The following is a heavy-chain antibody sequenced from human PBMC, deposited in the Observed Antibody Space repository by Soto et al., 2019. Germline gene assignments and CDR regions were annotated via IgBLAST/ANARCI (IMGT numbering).Heavy chain of an antibody. CDR3: ARDCGGSCYSRYYYYGMDV. D-gene: IGHD2-15*01. CDR2: INPNSGGT. Sequence: QVQLVQSGAEVKKPGASVKVSCKASGYTFTGYYMHWVRQAPGQGLEWMGWINPNSGGTNYAQKFQGWVTMTRDTSISTAYMELSRLRSDDTAVYYCARDCGGSCYSRYYYYGMDVWGQGTTVTVSS. J-gene: IGHJ6*02. V-gene: IGHV1-2*04. CDR1: GYTFTGYY.